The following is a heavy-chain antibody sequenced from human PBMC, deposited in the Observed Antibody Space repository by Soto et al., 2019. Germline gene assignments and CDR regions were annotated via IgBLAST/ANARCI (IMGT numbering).Heavy chain of an antibody. CDR1: GYTFTSYA. CDR2: INAGNGNT. D-gene: IGHD1-1*01. J-gene: IGHJ6*02. CDR3: ARAGTSSYYYYGMDV. Sequence: ASVKVSCKASGYTFTSYAMHWVRQAPGQRLEWMGWINAGNGNTKYSQKFQGRVTITRDTSASTAYMELSSLRSEDTAVYYCARAGTSSYYYYGMDVWGQGTMVTVSS. V-gene: IGHV1-3*01.